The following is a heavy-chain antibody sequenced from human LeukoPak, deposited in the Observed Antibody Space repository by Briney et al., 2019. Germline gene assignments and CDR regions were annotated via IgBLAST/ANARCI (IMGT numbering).Heavy chain of an antibody. J-gene: IGHJ6*02. CDR2: ISSSPSYI. CDR3: ARRGKVSSSTDV. Sequence: GGSLRLSCAASGFTFSFYSINWVRQAPGKGLEWVSSISSSPSYIYYADSVKGRFTISRDNAKNSLYLQMNSLRAEDTAVYFCARRGKVSSSTDVWGQGTTVTVSS. V-gene: IGHV3-21*01. CDR1: GFTFSFYS. D-gene: IGHD6-6*01.